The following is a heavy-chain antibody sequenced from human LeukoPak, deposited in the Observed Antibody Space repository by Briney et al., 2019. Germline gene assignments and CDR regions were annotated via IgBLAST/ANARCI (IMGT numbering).Heavy chain of an antibody. Sequence: GGSLRLSCAASGFTVSSDYLSWVRQAPGKGLEWVSVIYSGGHTFYADSVKGRFIISRDNSKNTLYLQMNSLRVEDTAVYYCARDRAYTYGHAWHFEYWGQGTLVTVSS. CDR3: ARDRAYTYGHAWHFEY. CDR1: GFTVSSDY. CDR2: IYSGGHT. D-gene: IGHD3-16*01. V-gene: IGHV3-66*01. J-gene: IGHJ4*02.